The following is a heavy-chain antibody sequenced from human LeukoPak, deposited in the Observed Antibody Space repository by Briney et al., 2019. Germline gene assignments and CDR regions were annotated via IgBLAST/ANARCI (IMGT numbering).Heavy chain of an antibody. V-gene: IGHV1-8*01. J-gene: IGHJ5*02. CDR2: MNPNSGNT. D-gene: IGHD1-1*01. CDR3: ARVPTKARRNWFDP. Sequence: ASVKVSCKASGYTFTRYDINWVRQATGQGLEWMGWMNPNSGNTGYAQEFQGRVTMTRNTSISTAYMELSSLRSEDTAVYYCARVPTKARRNWFDPWGQGTLVTVSS. CDR1: GYTFTRYD.